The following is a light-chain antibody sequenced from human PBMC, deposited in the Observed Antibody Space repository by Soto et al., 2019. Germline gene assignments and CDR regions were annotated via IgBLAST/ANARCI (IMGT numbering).Light chain of an antibody. J-gene: IGLJ2*01. CDR3: SSYAGSNNLV. V-gene: IGLV2-11*01. Sequence: QSVLTQPPSVSGSPGQSVTISCTGTISDVAGYNYVSWYQHHPGKAPKLLISDVTKRPSWVPDRFSGSKSGSTASLTISDLQAEDEADYYCSSYAGSNNLVFGGGTKVTVL. CDR2: DVT. CDR1: ISDVAGYNY.